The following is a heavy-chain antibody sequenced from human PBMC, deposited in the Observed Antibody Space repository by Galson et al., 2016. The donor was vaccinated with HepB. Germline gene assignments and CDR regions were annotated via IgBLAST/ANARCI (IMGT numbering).Heavy chain of an antibody. J-gene: IGHJ5*02. CDR1: GDSFSSNSAA. Sequence: CAISGDSFSSNSAAWNWIRQSPSRALAWLGRTYYRSKWYHDYAVSVKSRILINPDTSKNHFSLQLNSVTPEDTAVYYCAGTKRGWFDPWGQGTLVTVSS. D-gene: IGHD1-1*01. V-gene: IGHV6-1*01. CDR2: TYYRSKWYH. CDR3: AGTKRGWFDP.